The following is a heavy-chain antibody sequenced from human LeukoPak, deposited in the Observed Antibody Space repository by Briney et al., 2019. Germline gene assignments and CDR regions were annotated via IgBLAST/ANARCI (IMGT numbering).Heavy chain of an antibody. J-gene: IGHJ4*02. Sequence: SGTLSLTCAVSGGSISSSNWWSWVRQPPGKGLEWIGEIYHSGSTNYNPSLKSRVTISVDKSKNQFSLKLSSVTAADTAVYYCARRAYCGGDCYFLDYWGQGTLVTVSS. D-gene: IGHD2-21*02. V-gene: IGHV4-4*02. CDR3: ARRAYCGGDCYFLDY. CDR2: IYHSGST. CDR1: GGSISSSNW.